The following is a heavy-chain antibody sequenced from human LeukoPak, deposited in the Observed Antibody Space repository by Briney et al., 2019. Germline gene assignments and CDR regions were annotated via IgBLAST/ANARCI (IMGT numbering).Heavy chain of an antibody. CDR3: AKVLGLYYDSSGPFDY. CDR1: GFTFSSYA. Sequence: PGGSLRLSCAASGFTFSSYAMSWVRQAPGKGLEWVSAISGSGGSTYYADSVKGRFTISRDNSKNTLYLQMNSLRAEDTAVYYCAKVLGLYYDSSGPFDYWGQGTLVTVSS. CDR2: ISGSGGST. D-gene: IGHD3-22*01. J-gene: IGHJ4*02. V-gene: IGHV3-23*01.